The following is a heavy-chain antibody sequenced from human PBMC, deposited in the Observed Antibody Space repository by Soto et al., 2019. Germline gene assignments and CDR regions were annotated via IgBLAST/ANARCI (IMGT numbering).Heavy chain of an antibody. Sequence: QVQLVQSGAEVKKPGASVKVSCKASGYTFTSYYMHWVRQAPGQGLEWMGIINPSGGSTSYAQKLQGRVTMTRDTSTSTVYMELSSLRSEDTAVYYCASGITGTHDAFDIWGQGTMVTVSS. J-gene: IGHJ3*02. CDR2: INPSGGST. V-gene: IGHV1-46*01. CDR3: ASGITGTHDAFDI. CDR1: GYTFTSYY. D-gene: IGHD1-7*01.